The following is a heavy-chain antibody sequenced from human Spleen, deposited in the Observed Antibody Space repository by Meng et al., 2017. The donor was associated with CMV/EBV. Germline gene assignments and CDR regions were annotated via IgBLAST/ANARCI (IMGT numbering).Heavy chain of an antibody. V-gene: IGHV4-34*01. J-gene: IGHJ5*02. CDR2: INHSGST. CDR1: GGSFSGYY. Sequence: QGQLQRWGAGLLKPSETLSLTCAVYGGSFSGYYWSWIRQPPGKGLEWIGEINHSGSTNYNPSLKSRVTISVDTSKNQFSLKLSSVTAADTAVYYCARATTRGWFDPWGQGTLVTVSS. CDR3: ARATTRGWFDP. D-gene: IGHD5-12*01.